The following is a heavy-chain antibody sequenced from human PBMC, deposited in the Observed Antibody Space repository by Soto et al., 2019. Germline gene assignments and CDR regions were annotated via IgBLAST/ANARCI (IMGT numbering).Heavy chain of an antibody. V-gene: IGHV4-59*01. D-gene: IGHD3-9*01. CDR2: IYYSGTT. J-gene: IGHJ4*02. CDR1: GGSISSYY. Sequence: QVRLQESGPGLVKPSETLSLTCTVSGGSISSYYWSWIRQPPGRGLEWIGDIYYSGTTNSIPSLKSPVTISVGTSRRQFSLQLQYVTAAATAVYYCARALSYHDVLTGRGWVSDFDYWGQGALVTVSS. CDR3: ARALSYHDVLTGRGWVSDFDY.